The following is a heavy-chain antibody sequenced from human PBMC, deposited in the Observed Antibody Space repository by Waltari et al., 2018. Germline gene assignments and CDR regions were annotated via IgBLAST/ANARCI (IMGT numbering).Heavy chain of an antibody. V-gene: IGHV4-34*01. CDR1: GGSFSGYY. D-gene: IGHD6-19*01. J-gene: IGHJ4*02. CDR3: ARGVSSSGWYEMYYFDY. Sequence: QVQLQQWGAGLLKPSETLSLTCAVYGGSFSGYYWSWIRQPPGKGLEWIGEINHSGSTNSNPSLKSRVTISVDTSKNQFSLKLSSVTAADTAVYYCARGVSSSGWYEMYYFDYWGQGTLVTVSS. CDR2: INHSGST.